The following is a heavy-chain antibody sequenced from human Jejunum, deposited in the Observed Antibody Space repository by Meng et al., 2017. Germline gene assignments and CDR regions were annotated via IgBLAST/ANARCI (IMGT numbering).Heavy chain of an antibody. CDR3: ATDVYGDGLAYLDY. V-gene: IGHV4-61*10. CDR1: CGSVSGRSFF. CDR2: FFDSGST. Sequence: HVQLQESGPGLAMPSWTASLPCAVSCGSVSGRSFFWTWIRQPAGKGLEWIGYFFDSGSTKYNPTLSSRVTISADTSKNQFSLELSSVTAADTAVYYCATDVYGDGLAYLDYWGQGSLVTVSS. J-gene: IGHJ4*02. D-gene: IGHD4-17*01.